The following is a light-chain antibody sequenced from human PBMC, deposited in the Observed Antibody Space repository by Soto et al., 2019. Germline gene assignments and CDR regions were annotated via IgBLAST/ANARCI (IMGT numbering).Light chain of an antibody. Sequence: DIQMTQSPSSLSASVGDRVTITCRASQGISTYLVWYQQKPGTVPKLLIFAASTLQSGVPSRFSGSGSGTGFTLTISSLQPEDVATYYCQNYNGAPWTFGQGTKVEIK. V-gene: IGKV1-27*01. J-gene: IGKJ1*01. CDR2: AAS. CDR1: QGISTY. CDR3: QNYNGAPWT.